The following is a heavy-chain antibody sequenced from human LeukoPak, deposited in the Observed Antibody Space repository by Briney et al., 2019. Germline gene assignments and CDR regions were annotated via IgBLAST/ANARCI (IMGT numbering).Heavy chain of an antibody. Sequence: ASVKVSCKAPGYTFTSYGISWVRQAPGQGLEWMGWISAYNGNTNYAQNLQGRVTMTTDTSTSTAYMELRSLTSDDTAVYYCASLVGATTSFDYWGQGTPVTVSS. CDR1: GYTFTSYG. CDR3: ASLVGATTSFDY. D-gene: IGHD1-26*01. V-gene: IGHV1-18*01. J-gene: IGHJ4*02. CDR2: ISAYNGNT.